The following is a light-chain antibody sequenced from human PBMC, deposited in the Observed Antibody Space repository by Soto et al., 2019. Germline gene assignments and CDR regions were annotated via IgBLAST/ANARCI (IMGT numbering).Light chain of an antibody. V-gene: IGLV2-14*01. CDR1: SSDVGGCNC. CDR2: EVN. J-gene: IGLJ1*01. Sequence: QSALTQPASVSGSPGQSVTISCTGTSSDVGGCNCVCWYQHHPGKAPKLMIYEVNNRPSGVSNRFSGSKSGNTASLTISGLQAEDEADYYCSSFTSTSTYVFGTGTKLTVL. CDR3: SSFTSTSTYV.